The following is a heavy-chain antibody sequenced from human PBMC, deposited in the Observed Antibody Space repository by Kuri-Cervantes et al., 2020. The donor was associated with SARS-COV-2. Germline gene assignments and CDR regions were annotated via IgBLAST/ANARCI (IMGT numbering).Heavy chain of an antibody. CDR3: ATLPYCTNGVCYTYYYYYMDV. Sequence: SETLSLTCTVSGGSISSSSYYWGWIRQPPGKGLEWIGSISYSGSTYYNPSLKSRVTISVDTSKNQFSLKLSSVTAADTAAYYCATLPYCTNGVCYTYYYYYMDVWGKGTTVTVSS. D-gene: IGHD2-8*01. V-gene: IGHV4-39*01. CDR2: ISYSGST. J-gene: IGHJ6*03. CDR1: GGSISSSSYY.